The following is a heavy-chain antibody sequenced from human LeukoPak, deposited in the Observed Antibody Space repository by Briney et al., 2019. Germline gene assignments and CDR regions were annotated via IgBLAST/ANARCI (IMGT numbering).Heavy chain of an antibody. D-gene: IGHD3-10*01. J-gene: IGHJ6*04. Sequence: ASVEVSCKASGYTFTSYAMHWVRQAPGQRLEWMGWINAGSGNTKYSQKFQGRVTIARDTSASTAYMELSSLRSEDTAVYYCARDLEVRGTMDVWGKGTTVTVSS. CDR2: INAGSGNT. CDR1: GYTFTSYA. V-gene: IGHV1-3*01. CDR3: ARDLEVRGTMDV.